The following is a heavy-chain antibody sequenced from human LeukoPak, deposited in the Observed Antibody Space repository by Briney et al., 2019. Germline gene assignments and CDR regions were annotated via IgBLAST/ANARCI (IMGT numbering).Heavy chain of an antibody. V-gene: IGHV3-7*01. D-gene: IGHD2-21*02. CDR1: GFTFNRCW. CDR2: INPDGRDT. CDR3: TSWGDTTAEYFQR. Sequence: GGSLRLSCVVSGFTFNRCWMNWVRQAPGKGLEWVAHINPDGRDTYYVDSVKGRFTISRDNTQNSMYLQMNSLRVEDTAVYYCTSWGDTTAEYFQRWGQGTLVTVSS. J-gene: IGHJ1*01.